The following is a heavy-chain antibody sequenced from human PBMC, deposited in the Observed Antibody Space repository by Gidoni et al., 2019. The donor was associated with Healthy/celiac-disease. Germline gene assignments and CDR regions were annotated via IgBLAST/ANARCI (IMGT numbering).Heavy chain of an antibody. J-gene: IGHJ3*02. CDR1: GFTFSSYA. Sequence: EVQLLESGGGLVQPGGSLRLSCAASGFTFSSYAMSWVRTVPGKGLEWGSAIRGSGGSTYYADSVKGRFTISRDNSKNTLYLQMNSLRAEDTAVYYCAKDRPAGAYDETVDAFDIWGQGTMVTVSS. CDR3: AKDRPAGAYDETVDAFDI. V-gene: IGHV3-23*01. D-gene: IGHD3-3*01. CDR2: IRGSGGST.